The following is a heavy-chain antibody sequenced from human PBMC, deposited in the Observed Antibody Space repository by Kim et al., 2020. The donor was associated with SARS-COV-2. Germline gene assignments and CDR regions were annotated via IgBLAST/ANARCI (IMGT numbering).Heavy chain of an antibody. CDR2: FDPEDGET. J-gene: IGHJ6*02. CDR3: ATAYAITSGYDDFFYYYYGMDV. Sequence: ASVKVSCKVSGYTLTELSMHWVRQAPGKGLEWMGGFDPEDGETIYAQKFQGRVTMTEDTSTDTAYMELSSLRSEDTAVYYCATAYAITSGYDDFFYYYYGMDVWGQGTTVTVSS. V-gene: IGHV1-24*01. D-gene: IGHD5-12*01. CDR1: GYTLTELS.